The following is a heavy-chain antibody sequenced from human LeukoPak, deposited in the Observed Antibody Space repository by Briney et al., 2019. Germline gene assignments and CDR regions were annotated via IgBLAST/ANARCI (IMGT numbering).Heavy chain of an antibody. CDR2: IKLFGDEQ. D-gene: IGHD4-17*01. J-gene: IGHJ5*02. CDR1: GFIFSHYW. V-gene: IGHV3-7*01. Sequence: PGGSLRLSCEGSGFIFSHYWMSWLRQAPGKEPEWVAIIKLFGDEQYYGDSVKGRFIISRDNARNLLYLQMHSLRADDTAMYYCASALTTDHSGRWFDPWGQGTLVTVSS. CDR3: ASALTTDHSGRWFDP.